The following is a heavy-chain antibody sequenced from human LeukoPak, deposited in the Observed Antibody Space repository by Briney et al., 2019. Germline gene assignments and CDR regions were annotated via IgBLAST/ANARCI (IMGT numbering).Heavy chain of an antibody. J-gene: IGHJ5*02. CDR2: IGSGSSYI. D-gene: IGHD3-9*01. V-gene: IGHV3-21*01. CDR3: ARDGMTGGDWFDP. CDR1: GFTFSSYS. Sequence: GGSLRLSCAASGFTFSSYSMNWVRQAPGKGLQWVSSIGSGSSYIYYAHSVKGRFTISRDNAKNSLYLQMNSLRAEDTAVYYCARDGMTGGDWFDPWGQGILVTVSS.